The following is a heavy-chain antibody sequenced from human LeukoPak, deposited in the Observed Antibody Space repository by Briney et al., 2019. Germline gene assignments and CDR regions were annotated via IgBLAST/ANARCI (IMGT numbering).Heavy chain of an antibody. CDR1: GGSISSYY. Sequence: SETLSLTCTVSGGSISSYYWSWIRQPPGKGLEWIGYIYYSGSTNYNPSLKSRVTISVDTSKNQFSLKLYSVTAADTAVYYCAKDFIVAARPLGAFDIWGQGTMVTVSS. V-gene: IGHV4-59*01. CDR3: AKDFIVAARPLGAFDI. CDR2: IYYSGST. J-gene: IGHJ3*02. D-gene: IGHD6-6*01.